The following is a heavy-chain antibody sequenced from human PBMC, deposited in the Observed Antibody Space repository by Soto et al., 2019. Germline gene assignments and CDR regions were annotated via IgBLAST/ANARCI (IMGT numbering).Heavy chain of an antibody. Sequence: QVQLVESGGGVVQPGRSLRLSCAASGITFSSSGMHWVRQAPGKGLEWVAVISKDGSRKYYADSVKGRFTITRDNSKNTLYLQMTSLRAEHTAVYYCATGAAQLYYYYGLEVWGRGTTVTVSS. D-gene: IGHD7-27*01. CDR2: ISKDGSRK. CDR3: ATGAAQLYYYYGLEV. CDR1: GITFSSSG. V-gene: IGHV3-30*03. J-gene: IGHJ6*04.